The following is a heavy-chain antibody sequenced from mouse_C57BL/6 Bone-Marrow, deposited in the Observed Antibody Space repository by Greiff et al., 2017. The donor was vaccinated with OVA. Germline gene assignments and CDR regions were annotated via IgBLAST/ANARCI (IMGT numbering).Heavy chain of an antibody. CDR3: ARGGYDYFDY. Sequence: DVKLVESGGGLVQPGGSLKLSCAASGFTFSDYGMAWVRQAPRKGPEWVAFISNLAYSIYYADTVTGRFTISRANAKNTLYLEMSSLRSEDTAMYYCARGGYDYFDYWGQGTTLTVSS. CDR1: GFTFSDYG. V-gene: IGHV5-15*01. CDR2: ISNLAYSI. J-gene: IGHJ2*01. D-gene: IGHD2-2*01.